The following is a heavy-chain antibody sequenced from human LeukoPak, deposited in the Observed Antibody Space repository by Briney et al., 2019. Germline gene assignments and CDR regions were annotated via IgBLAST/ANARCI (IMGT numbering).Heavy chain of an antibody. CDR1: GFTVSSSY. V-gene: IGHV3-53*01. D-gene: IGHD6-19*01. J-gene: IGHJ4*02. CDR2: IYTGVST. Sequence: GGSLRLSCAASGFTVSSSYMSWVRQAPGKGLEWVSGIYTGVSTNYTDSVKGRFTISRDNSKNTLYLQMNSLRTEDTAVYYCARMKDSSGWYKANYFDYWGQGTLVTVSS. CDR3: ARMKDSSGWYKANYFDY.